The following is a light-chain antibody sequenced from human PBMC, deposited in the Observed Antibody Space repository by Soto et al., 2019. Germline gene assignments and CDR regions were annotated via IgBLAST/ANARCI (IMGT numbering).Light chain of an antibody. CDR2: WAS. CDR1: QTVLSTSNNRDY. J-gene: IGKJ4*01. V-gene: IGKV4-1*01. Sequence: IVITQSPDSLALSRGERATINCKSSQTVLSTSNNRDYLAWYQQEPGQPPKLLINWASTRLSGVPDRFSGSGSGTDFTLTIRSLQAEAVAVYYCQHYLDFTLTFGGGTXVDIK. CDR3: QHYLDFTLT.